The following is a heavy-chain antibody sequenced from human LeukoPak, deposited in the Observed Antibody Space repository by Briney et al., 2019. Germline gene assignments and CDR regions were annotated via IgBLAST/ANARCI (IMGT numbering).Heavy chain of an antibody. J-gene: IGHJ4*02. CDR2: ISSSSSYI. CDR3: ARSYYDSSGYYYPFDY. V-gene: IGHV3-21*01. CDR1: GFTFSTYS. D-gene: IGHD3-22*01. Sequence: GGSLRLSCAASGFTFSTYSLNWVRQAPGKGLEWVSSISSSSSYIYYADSVKGRFTISRDNAKNSLYLQMNSLRAEDTAVYYCARSYYDSSGYYYPFDYWGQGTLVTVSP.